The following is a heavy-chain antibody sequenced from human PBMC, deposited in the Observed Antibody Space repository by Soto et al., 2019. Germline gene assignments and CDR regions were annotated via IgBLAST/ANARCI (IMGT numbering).Heavy chain of an antibody. J-gene: IGHJ3*02. Sequence: GGSLRLSCTASGFTFGDYAMSWFRQAPGKGLEWVGFIRSKAYGGTTEYAASVKGRFTISRDDSKSIAYLQMNSLKTEDTAVYYCTSDIVVVPAAIGRDAFDIWGQGTMVTVSS. CDR1: GFTFGDYA. V-gene: IGHV3-49*03. D-gene: IGHD2-2*01. CDR3: TSDIVVVPAAIGRDAFDI. CDR2: IRSKAYGGTT.